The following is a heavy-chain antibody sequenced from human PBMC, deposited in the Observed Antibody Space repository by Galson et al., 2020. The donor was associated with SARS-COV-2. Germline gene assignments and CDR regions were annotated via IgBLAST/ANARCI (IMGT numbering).Heavy chain of an antibody. Sequence: GESLKISCAVSGFLFSDYWMHWVRQVPGKGLVWVSRINNNGSSTDYADSVKGRFTISRDNAKNTLYLQMHSLRAEDTAVYYCVRIPNTIAAAIDYWGQGTLVTVSS. V-gene: IGHV3-74*01. CDR2: INNNGSST. CDR3: VRIPNTIAAAIDY. J-gene: IGHJ4*02. D-gene: IGHD6-13*01. CDR1: GFLFSDYW.